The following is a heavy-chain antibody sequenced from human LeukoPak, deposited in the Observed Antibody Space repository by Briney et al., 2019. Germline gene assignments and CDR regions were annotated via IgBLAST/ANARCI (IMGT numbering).Heavy chain of an antibody. CDR3: ARDKRRTGYYTLVYFDY. CDR1: GGTFSGYY. V-gene: IGHV4-34*01. Sequence: SETLSLTCAVYGGTFSGYYWSWIRQPPGKGLEWIGEINHSGSTNYNPSLKSRVTISVDTSKNQFSLKLSSVTAADTAVYYCARDKRRTGYYTLVYFDYWGQGTLVTVSS. D-gene: IGHD3/OR15-3a*01. CDR2: INHSGST. J-gene: IGHJ4*02.